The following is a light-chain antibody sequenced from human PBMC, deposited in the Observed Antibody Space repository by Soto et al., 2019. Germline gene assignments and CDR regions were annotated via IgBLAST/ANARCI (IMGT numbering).Light chain of an antibody. CDR2: GAS. CDR3: QQYNNWPPT. V-gene: IGKV3-15*01. CDR1: QRVSSN. J-gene: IGKJ1*01. Sequence: EIVMTQSPATLSVSPGERATLSCRASQRVSSNLAWYHQKPGQAPRLLIYGASTRATGIPARFSGSGSGTEFTLTISSLQSEDFAVYYCQQYNNWPPTFGQGTKVEIK.